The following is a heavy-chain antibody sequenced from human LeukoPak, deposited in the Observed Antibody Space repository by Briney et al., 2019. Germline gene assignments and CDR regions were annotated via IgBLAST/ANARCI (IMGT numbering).Heavy chain of an antibody. CDR2: IYYTGTT. D-gene: IGHD6-19*01. J-gene: IGHJ4*02. V-gene: IGHV4-59*08. CDR3: ARAVSGRFDY. CDR1: GGSISNEY. Sequence: PSETLSLTCTVSGGSISNEYWSWIRQPPGKGLEWIGYIYYTGTTNYNPSLKSRVTISVDTSKNQFSLKLSSVTAADTAIYYCARAVSGRFDYWGQGTLVTVSS.